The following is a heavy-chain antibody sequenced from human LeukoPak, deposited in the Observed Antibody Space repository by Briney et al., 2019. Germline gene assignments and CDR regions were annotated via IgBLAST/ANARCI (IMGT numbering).Heavy chain of an antibody. J-gene: IGHJ3*02. Sequence: ASVKVSCKASGYTFTGYYMHWVRQAPGQGLEWMGWINPNIGGTNYAQKFQGRVTMTRDTSISTAYMELSRLRSDDTAVYYCARVGSRPHDAFDIWGQGTMVTVSS. CDR1: GYTFTGYY. V-gene: IGHV1-2*02. CDR2: INPNIGGT. CDR3: ARVGSRPHDAFDI.